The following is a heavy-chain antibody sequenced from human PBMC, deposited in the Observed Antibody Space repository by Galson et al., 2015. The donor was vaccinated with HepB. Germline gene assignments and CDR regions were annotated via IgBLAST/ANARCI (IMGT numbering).Heavy chain of an antibody. V-gene: IGHV3-30*18. J-gene: IGHJ4*02. CDR3: AKDQNFWSGYYRVNIDY. Sequence: PRLSCAASGFTFRSHGMYWVRQAPGKGLAWVALISYDGKKKDYGDSVKGRFTVSRDNSRNTLYLQMNNLSAEDTAVYYCAKDQNFWSGYYRVNIDYWGQGTLVTVSS. CDR1: GFTFRSHG. CDR2: ISYDGKKK. D-gene: IGHD3-3*01.